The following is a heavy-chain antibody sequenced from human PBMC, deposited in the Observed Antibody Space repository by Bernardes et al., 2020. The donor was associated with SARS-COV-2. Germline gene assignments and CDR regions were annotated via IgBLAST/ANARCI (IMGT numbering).Heavy chain of an antibody. V-gene: IGHV4-59*02. CDR3: ASRNFRKSDSFDS. CDR2: IYYSGYT. D-gene: IGHD2-21*01. J-gene: IGHJ3*02. CDR1: GGHVGDYY. Sequence: SETLSLTCAVSGGHVGDYYWTWIRKPPGQGLEWIAYIYYSGYTDFNSSLKSRASISLDSSNNQFSLKLSSVTAADTAVYYCASRNFRKSDSFDSWGQGITVTVSS.